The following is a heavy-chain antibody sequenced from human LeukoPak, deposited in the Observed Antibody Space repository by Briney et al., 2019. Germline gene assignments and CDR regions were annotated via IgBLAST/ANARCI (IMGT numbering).Heavy chain of an antibody. CDR1: GFTFSSYG. J-gene: IGHJ4*02. Sequence: GRSLRLSCAASGFTFSSYGMHWVRQAPGKGLEWVAVISYDGSNKYYADSVKGRFTISRDNSKNTLYLQMNSLRAEDTAVYYCAKESLGATRSFDYWGQGTLVTVSS. CDR3: AKESLGATRSFDY. D-gene: IGHD1-26*01. CDR2: ISYDGSNK. V-gene: IGHV3-30*18.